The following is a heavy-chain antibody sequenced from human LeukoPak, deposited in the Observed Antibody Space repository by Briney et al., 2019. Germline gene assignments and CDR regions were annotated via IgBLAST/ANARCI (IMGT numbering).Heavy chain of an antibody. D-gene: IGHD6-19*01. CDR2: ICYDGIEI. CDR3: VNEQSSGGYRVADY. J-gene: IGHJ4*02. CDR1: GFTVISAG. V-gene: IGHV3-30*02. Sequence: VGSLRVSCVAPGFTVISAGMHWVRQAAGKGLEWVAVICYDGIEIHSADAVRGRFTISRDSTKNTVHLKMNSLRVEDAVVYYCVNEQSSGGYRVADYWGQGTLVTVS.